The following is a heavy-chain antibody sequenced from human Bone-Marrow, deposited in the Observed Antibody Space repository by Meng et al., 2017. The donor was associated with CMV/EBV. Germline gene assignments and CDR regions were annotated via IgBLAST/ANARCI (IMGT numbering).Heavy chain of an antibody. CDR1: GFSFSEYY. D-gene: IGHD3-10*01. Sequence: GGSLRLSCAASGFSFSEYYMNWVRRAPGKGLEWVSSTSGSSNKYHAACVKGRFTISRDNAKNSLYLQMNSLRAEDTADYYCARPYVTRTFPYCFGELLALFLTWGQGTLVTVSS. V-gene: IGHV3-69-1*02. J-gene: IGHJ5*02. CDR3: ARPYVTRTFPYCFGELLALFLT. CDR2: TSGSSNK.